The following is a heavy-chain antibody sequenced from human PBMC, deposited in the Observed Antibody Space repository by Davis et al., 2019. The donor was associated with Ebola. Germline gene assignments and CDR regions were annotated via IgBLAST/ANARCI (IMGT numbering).Heavy chain of an antibody. CDR2: INHSGST. Sequence: ESLKISCAASGFTFSSYWMSWVRQAPGKGLAWIGEINHSGSTHYNPSLKSRVTLSVDTSKNKFSLKVNSVTAADTAMYYCARGYYLLEYWGHGRLVTVSS. D-gene: IGHD1-26*01. J-gene: IGHJ4*01. V-gene: IGHV4-34*01. CDR1: GFTFSSYW. CDR3: ARGYYLLEY.